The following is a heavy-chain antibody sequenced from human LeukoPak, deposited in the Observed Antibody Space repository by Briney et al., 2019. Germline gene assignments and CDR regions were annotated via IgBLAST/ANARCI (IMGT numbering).Heavy chain of an antibody. J-gene: IGHJ4*02. Sequence: GASVKVSCKASGYTFTSYAMHWVRQAPGQRLEWMGWINAGNGNTKYSQKFQGRVTITRDTSASTAYMELSSLRSEDTAVYYCARGGVSNPAVIYYWGQGTLVTVSS. D-gene: IGHD2-21*01. CDR3: ARGGVSNPAVIYY. CDR2: INAGNGNT. V-gene: IGHV1-3*01. CDR1: GYTFTSYA.